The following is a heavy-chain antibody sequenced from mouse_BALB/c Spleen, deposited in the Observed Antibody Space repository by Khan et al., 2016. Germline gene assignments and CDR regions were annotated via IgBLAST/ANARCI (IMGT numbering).Heavy chain of an antibody. J-gene: IGHJ2*01. CDR1: GFSLSTSGMG. CDR3: ARRGGDYFDY. V-gene: IGHV8-12*01. Sequence: QVTLKEFGPGILQPSQTLSLTCSFSGFSLSTSGMGVSWIRQPSGKGLEWLTHIYWDDAKRYNPSLKSRPTISKDTSSNQVFLKITSVDTADAATYFCARRGGDYFDYWGQGTTLTVSS. CDR2: IYWDDAK.